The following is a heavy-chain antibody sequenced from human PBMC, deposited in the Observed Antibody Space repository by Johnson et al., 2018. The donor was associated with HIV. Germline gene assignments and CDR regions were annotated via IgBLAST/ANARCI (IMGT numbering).Heavy chain of an antibody. V-gene: IGHV3-30-3*01. D-gene: IGHD6-13*01. Sequence: QVQLVESGGGVVQPGRSLRLSCAASGFTFSSYAMHWVRQAPGKGLEWVAVISYDGSNKYYADSVKGRFTISRDNSKNTLYLQMNSLRAEDTAVYYCASEIYRPRPSSSWYVGAFDIWGKGTMVTVSS. J-gene: IGHJ3*02. CDR1: GFTFSSYA. CDR2: ISYDGSNK. CDR3: ASEIYRPRPSSSWYVGAFDI.